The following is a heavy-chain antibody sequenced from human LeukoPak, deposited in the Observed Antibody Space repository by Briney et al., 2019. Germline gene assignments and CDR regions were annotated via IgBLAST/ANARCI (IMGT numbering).Heavy chain of an antibody. CDR3: ARRLAYYYYYYMDV. CDR1: GFTFSSYG. D-gene: IGHD6-19*01. Sequence: PGGSLRLSCAASGFTFSSYGMHWVRQAPGKGLECVAVIWYDGSNKYYADYVKGRFTISRDNSKNTLYLQMNGLRAEDTAVYYCARRLAYYYYYYMDVWGKGTTVTVSS. V-gene: IGHV3-33*01. CDR2: IWYDGSNK. J-gene: IGHJ6*03.